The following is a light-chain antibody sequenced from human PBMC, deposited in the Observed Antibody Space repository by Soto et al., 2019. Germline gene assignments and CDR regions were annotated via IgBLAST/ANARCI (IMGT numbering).Light chain of an antibody. CDR3: QQRSRWPPTWT. CDR2: EAS. CDR1: QNIGNY. V-gene: IGKV3-11*01. Sequence: EIVLTQSPATLSLSPGERATLSCRASQNIGNYLAWYRQKPGQAPRLLIYEASNRATGIPARSSGSGSGTDFTLTISRLEPEDFAVYYCQQRSRWPPTWTFGQGTRVEIK. J-gene: IGKJ1*01.